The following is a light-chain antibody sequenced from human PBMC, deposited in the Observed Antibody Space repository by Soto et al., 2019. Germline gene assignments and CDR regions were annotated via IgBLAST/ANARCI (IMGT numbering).Light chain of an antibody. CDR2: GAS. Sequence: EIVMTQSPATLSVSPGERATLSCRASQSVSSNSAWYQQKPGQAPRLLIYGASTRATGIPARFSGSGSGTEFTLTISSLQSEDFAVYYCPQYNNWPPTFGQGTKLEIK. J-gene: IGKJ2*01. CDR3: PQYNNWPPT. V-gene: IGKV3-15*01. CDR1: QSVSSN.